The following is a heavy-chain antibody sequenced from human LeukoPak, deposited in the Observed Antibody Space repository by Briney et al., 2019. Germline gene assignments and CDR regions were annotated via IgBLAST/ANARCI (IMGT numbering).Heavy chain of an antibody. V-gene: IGHV3-66*01. CDR2: IYSGGST. J-gene: IGHJ4*02. CDR1: GFTVSNNY. Sequence: GGSLRLSCAASGFTVSNNYMRWVRQAPGKGLEWVSLIYSGGSTYYADSVKGRFIISRDNSKNTLYLQMNSLRAEDTAVYYCAGSELYKYGLDYWGQGTLVTVSS. CDR3: AGSELYKYGLDY. D-gene: IGHD5-18*01.